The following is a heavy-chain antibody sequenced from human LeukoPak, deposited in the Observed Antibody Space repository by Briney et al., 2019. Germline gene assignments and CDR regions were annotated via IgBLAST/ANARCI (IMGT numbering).Heavy chain of an antibody. CDR1: GGSFSTYY. Sequence: SETLSLTCAVYGGSFSTYYWSWIRQPPGKGLEWIGEINHSGSTNYNPSLKSRVTISLDTSKIQFSLKLSSVTAADTAVYYCAGGGGRMAAASGYWGQGTLVTVSS. CDR2: INHSGST. CDR3: AGGGGRMAAASGY. J-gene: IGHJ4*02. D-gene: IGHD6-13*01. V-gene: IGHV4-34*01.